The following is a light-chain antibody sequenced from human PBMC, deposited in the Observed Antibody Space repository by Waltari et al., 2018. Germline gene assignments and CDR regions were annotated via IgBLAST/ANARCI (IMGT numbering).Light chain of an antibody. Sequence: SNDLTQPSSVSVSAGQTARITCSGDLLTKKFARWFQQKPGQAPVLMIYKDTERPSGIPERVSGSSSGSTLTLTISGAQVDDEADYYCYSGTDSNRGVFGGGTKLTVL. CDR2: KDT. CDR3: YSGTDSNRGV. V-gene: IGLV3-27*01. CDR1: LLTKKF. J-gene: IGLJ3*02.